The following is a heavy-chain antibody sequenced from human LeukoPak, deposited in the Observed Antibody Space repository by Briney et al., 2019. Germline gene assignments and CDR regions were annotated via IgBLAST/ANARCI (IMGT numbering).Heavy chain of an antibody. J-gene: IGHJ4*02. D-gene: IGHD3-22*01. CDR1: GGXISSSSYY. Sequence: SETLPLTCTVSGGXISSSSYYWGWIRQPPGKGLEWFGTIYYSGNTYYNPSLKSRVTVSVDTSKNQFSLDLRSLTAADTAVYYCASDSYYYDSSGYQYYFDYWGQGTLVTVSS. V-gene: IGHV4-39*01. CDR2: IYYSGNT. CDR3: ASDSYYYDSSGYQYYFDY.